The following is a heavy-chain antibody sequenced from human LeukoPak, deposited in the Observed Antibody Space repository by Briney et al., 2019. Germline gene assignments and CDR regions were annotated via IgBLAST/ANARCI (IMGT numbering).Heavy chain of an antibody. CDR2: IYYSGST. D-gene: IGHD6-13*01. CDR1: GGSISSGCYY. Sequence: SQTLSLTCTVSGGSISSGCYYWSWLRQHTGKGLEWIGYIYYSGSTYYNPSLKSRVTISVDTSKNQFSLKLSSVTAADTAVYYCAREVAAAGTYDYWGQGTLVTVSS. CDR3: AREVAAAGTYDY. J-gene: IGHJ4*02. V-gene: IGHV4-31*03.